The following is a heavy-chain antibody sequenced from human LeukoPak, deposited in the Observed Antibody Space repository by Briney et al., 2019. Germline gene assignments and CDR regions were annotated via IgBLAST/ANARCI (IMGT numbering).Heavy chain of an antibody. CDR3: ASGEYGGNSGDF. Sequence: GASVKVSCKASGGTFSSSAISWVRQAPGQGLEWMGGIIPIFGTASYAQKFQGRVTITADESTSTAYMELSSLKSEDTAVYYCASGEYGGNSGDFWGQGTLVTVSS. J-gene: IGHJ4*02. CDR1: GGTFSSSA. V-gene: IGHV1-69*13. D-gene: IGHD4-23*01. CDR2: IIPIFGTA.